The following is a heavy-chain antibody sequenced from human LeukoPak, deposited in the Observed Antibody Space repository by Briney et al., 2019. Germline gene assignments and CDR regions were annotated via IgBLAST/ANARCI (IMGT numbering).Heavy chain of an antibody. V-gene: IGHV4-59*01. D-gene: IGHD2/OR15-2a*01. CDR1: VGSMTSDY. Sequence: PSETLSLTCAVSVGSMTSDYWSWIRQPPGKGLEWIGYIYYSGTTYYNPSLKSRVTISVDTSKNQFSLKLTSVTAADTAVYYCARGYYFPGYWGQGTLVTVSS. CDR2: IYYSGTT. CDR3: ARGYYFPGY. J-gene: IGHJ4*02.